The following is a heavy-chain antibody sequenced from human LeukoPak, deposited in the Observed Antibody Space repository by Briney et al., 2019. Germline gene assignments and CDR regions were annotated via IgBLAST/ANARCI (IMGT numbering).Heavy chain of an antibody. V-gene: IGHV4-39*07. CDR1: GGSISSSSYY. D-gene: IGHD3-3*01. CDR2: IYYSGST. J-gene: IGHJ6*03. Sequence: SETLSLTCTVSGGSISSSSYYWGWIRQPPGKGLEWIGSIYYSGSTYYNPSLKSRVTISVDTSKNQFSLKLSSVTAADAAVYYCARGCYDFWSGYYSHYYYMDVWGKGTTVTVSS. CDR3: ARGCYDFWSGYYSHYYYMDV.